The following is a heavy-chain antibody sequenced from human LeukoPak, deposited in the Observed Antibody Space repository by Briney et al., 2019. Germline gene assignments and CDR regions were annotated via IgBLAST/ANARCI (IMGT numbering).Heavy chain of an antibody. D-gene: IGHD3-16*01. V-gene: IGHV3-30*01. CDR1: GFTFSSYA. CDR3: ARVRKYDYVWGSHFDY. CDR2: ISYDGSNK. Sequence: GGSLRLSCAASGFTFSSYAMHWVRQAPGKGLEWVAVISYDGSNKYYADSVKGRFTISRDNSKNTLYLQMNSLRAEDTAVYYCARVRKYDYVWGSHFDYWGQGTLVTVSS. J-gene: IGHJ4*02.